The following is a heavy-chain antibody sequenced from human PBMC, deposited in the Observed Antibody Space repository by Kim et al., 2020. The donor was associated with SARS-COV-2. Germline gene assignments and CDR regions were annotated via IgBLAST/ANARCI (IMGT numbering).Heavy chain of an antibody. CDR3: AKSIALCWFDQGLNAF. V-gene: IGHV3-30*18. CDR1: GFTFNNYA. CDR2: ITYNGGIT. J-gene: IGHJ3*01. D-gene: IGHD3-10*01. Sequence: GGSLRLSCAASGFTFNNYAMHWVRQAPGKGLEWVAVITYNGGITYYADSVKGQFTVSRDSSHNTLYLQMRSLRPEDTALYYCAKSIALCWFDQGLNAF.